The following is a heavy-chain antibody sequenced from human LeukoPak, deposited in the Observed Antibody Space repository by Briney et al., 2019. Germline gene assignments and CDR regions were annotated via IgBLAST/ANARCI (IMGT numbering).Heavy chain of an antibody. CDR2: ISGSGGST. CDR1: GFTFSSYA. CDR3: AKERDYGPADY. J-gene: IGHJ4*02. V-gene: IGHV3-23*01. Sequence: GGSLRLSCAASGFTFSSYAMSWVRQAPGKGLVWVSAISGSGGSTDYADSVKGRFTVSRDNSKNTLFLQMNSLRAEDTAIYYCAKERDYGPADYWGQGTLVTVSS. D-gene: IGHD4/OR15-4a*01.